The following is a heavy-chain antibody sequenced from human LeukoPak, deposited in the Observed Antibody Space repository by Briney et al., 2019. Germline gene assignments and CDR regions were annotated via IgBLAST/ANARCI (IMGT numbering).Heavy chain of an antibody. D-gene: IGHD2-2*01. CDR3: PREGIVVVPAAPYYYYYMDV. Sequence: PSETLSLTCTVSGGSISIGSYYWSWIRRPAGKGLEWIGRIYTSGSTNYNPSLKSRVTISVDTSKNQFSLKLSSVTAADTAVYYCPREGIVVVPAAPYYYYYMDVWGKGTTVTVSS. CDR1: GGSISIGSYY. CDR2: IYTSGST. J-gene: IGHJ6*03. V-gene: IGHV4-61*02.